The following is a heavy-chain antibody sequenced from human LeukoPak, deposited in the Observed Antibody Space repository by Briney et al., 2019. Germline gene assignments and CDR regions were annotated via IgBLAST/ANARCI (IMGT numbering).Heavy chain of an antibody. V-gene: IGHV4-59*01. CDR3: ARGYSSGLYFDY. J-gene: IGHJ4*02. D-gene: IGHD6-19*01. Sequence: KPSETLSPTCTVSGGSLSNYYWSLGRQPPGEGLEWIGFIYYSGSTNYNPSLKSRVTISVDTSKNQFSLKLSSVTAADTAVYYCARGYSSGLYFDYWGQGTLVTVSS. CDR2: IYYSGST. CDR1: GGSLSNYY.